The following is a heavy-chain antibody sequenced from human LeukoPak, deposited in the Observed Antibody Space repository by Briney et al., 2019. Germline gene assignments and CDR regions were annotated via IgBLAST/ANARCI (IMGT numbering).Heavy chain of an antibody. CDR3: ARIFRGTIFGVVIGRDY. Sequence: PSETLSLTCAVYGGSFSGYYWSWLRQPPGKGLEWIGEINHSGSTNYNPSLKSRVTISVDTSKNQFSLKLSSVTAADTAVYYCARIFRGTIFGVVIGRDYWGQGTLVTVSS. CDR1: GGSFSGYY. CDR2: INHSGST. D-gene: IGHD3-3*01. J-gene: IGHJ4*02. V-gene: IGHV4-34*01.